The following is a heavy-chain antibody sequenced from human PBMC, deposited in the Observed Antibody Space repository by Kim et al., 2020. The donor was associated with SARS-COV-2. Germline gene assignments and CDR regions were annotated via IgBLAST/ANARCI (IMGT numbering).Heavy chain of an antibody. J-gene: IGHJ4*02. V-gene: IGHV3-11*06. D-gene: IGHD3-10*01. CDR1: GFTFSYYY. Sequence: GGSLRLSFAASGFTFSYYYISWIRQAPWKLLEWVSNIRSSSSYTNYAYSVKVRFTISRDNAKNSLYLQMNRLRAEDTAVYYCARDGRVYYGSGAADYWGQGTLVTVSS. CDR3: ARDGRVYYGSGAADY. CDR2: IRSSSSYT.